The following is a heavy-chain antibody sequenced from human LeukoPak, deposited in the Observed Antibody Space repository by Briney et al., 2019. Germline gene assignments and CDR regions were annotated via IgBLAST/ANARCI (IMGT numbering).Heavy chain of an antibody. Sequence: ASVKVSCKASGYTFTSYGATWVRQAPGRGLEWMGISTYNGNANYAQKLQGRVSMTTDTSTSTAYMELTSLRSDDTAVYYCARLFLGSSWYADYWGQGTLVTVSS. V-gene: IGHV1-18*01. J-gene: IGHJ4*02. D-gene: IGHD6-13*01. CDR2: ISTYNGNA. CDR1: GYTFTSYG. CDR3: ARLFLGSSWYADY.